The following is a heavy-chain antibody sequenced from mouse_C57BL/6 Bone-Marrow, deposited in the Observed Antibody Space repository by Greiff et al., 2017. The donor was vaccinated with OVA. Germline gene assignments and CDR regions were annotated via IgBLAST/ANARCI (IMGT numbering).Heavy chain of an antibody. D-gene: IGHD1-1*01. J-gene: IGHJ4*01. CDR1: GFTFSDYY. CDR3: ASRGTTVSYYYAMDY. Sequence: EVKLVESGGGLVQPGGSLKLSCAASGFTFSDYYMYWVRQTPEKRLEWVAYISNGGGSTYYPDTVKGRFTISRDNAKNTLYLQMRRLKSEDTAMYYCASRGTTVSYYYAMDYWGQGTSVTVSS. CDR2: ISNGGGST. V-gene: IGHV5-12*01.